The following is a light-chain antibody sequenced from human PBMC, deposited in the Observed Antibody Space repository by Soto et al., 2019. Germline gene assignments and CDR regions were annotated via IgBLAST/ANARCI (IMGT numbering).Light chain of an antibody. Sequence: DIQMTQSPSTLSSSVGERGTITCRASQSISTWLAWYQQKPGKAPKLLIYKASSLESGVPSRFSGSGSGTEFTLTISSLQPDDFSSYYCQQYINRWTFGQGTKVEIK. CDR3: QQYINRWT. CDR1: QSISTW. V-gene: IGKV1-5*03. J-gene: IGKJ1*01. CDR2: KAS.